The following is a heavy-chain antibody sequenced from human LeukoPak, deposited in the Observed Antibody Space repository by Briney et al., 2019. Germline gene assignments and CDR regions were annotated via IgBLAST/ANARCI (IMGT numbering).Heavy chain of an antibody. J-gene: IGHJ4*02. V-gene: IGHV3-43*02. CDR2: ISGDGGST. CDR1: GFTFDDYA. Sequence: GGSLRLSCAASGFTFDDYAMHWVRQAPGKGLEWVSLISGDGGSTYYADSVKGRFTISRDNSKNSLYLQMNSLRAEDTAVYYCVKGRISEDGLDFWGQGTLVTVSS. CDR3: VKGRISEDGLDF. D-gene: IGHD6-13*01.